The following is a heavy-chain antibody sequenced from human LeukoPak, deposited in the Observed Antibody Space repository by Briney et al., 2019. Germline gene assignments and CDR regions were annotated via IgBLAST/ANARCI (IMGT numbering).Heavy chain of an antibody. D-gene: IGHD1-1*01. CDR2: ITGGGGTT. CDR1: GFTFSDYY. V-gene: IGHV3-23*01. J-gene: IGHJ4*02. CDR3: AKIQGYFDY. Sequence: GGSLRLSCAASGFTFSDYYMSWIRQAPGKGLEWVSAITGGGGTTYYADSVKGRFTISRDNSKNMLYLQMNSLRAEDTAVYYCAKIQGYFDYWGQGTLVPVSS.